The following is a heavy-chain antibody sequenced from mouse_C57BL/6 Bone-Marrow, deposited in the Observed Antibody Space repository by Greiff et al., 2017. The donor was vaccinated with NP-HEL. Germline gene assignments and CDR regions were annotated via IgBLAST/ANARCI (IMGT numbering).Heavy chain of an antibody. D-gene: IGHD2-5*01. CDR2: IRNKANNHAT. Sequence: EVKLMESGGGLVQPGGSMKLSCAASGFTFSDAWMDWVRQSPEKGLEWVAEIRNKANNHATYYAESVKGRFTISRDDSKSSVYLQMNSLRAEDTGIYYCTNSNPYYYAMDYWGQGTSVTVSS. V-gene: IGHV6-6*01. CDR1: GFTFSDAW. J-gene: IGHJ4*01. CDR3: TNSNPYYYAMDY.